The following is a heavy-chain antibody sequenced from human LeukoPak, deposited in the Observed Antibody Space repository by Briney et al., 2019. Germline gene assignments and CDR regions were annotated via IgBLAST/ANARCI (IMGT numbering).Heavy chain of an antibody. CDR3: AKDEPIARSYSYGPR. Sequence: GGSLRLSCTASGFSFSSYAMSWVRQAPGKGLELVSAISGGVGSTYYADSVKGRFTISRDNSKKTLYLQMNSLRAEDTAVYYCAKDEPIARSYSYGPRWGQGTLVTVSS. CDR1: GFSFSSYA. D-gene: IGHD5-18*01. J-gene: IGHJ4*02. CDR2: ISGGVGST. V-gene: IGHV3-23*01.